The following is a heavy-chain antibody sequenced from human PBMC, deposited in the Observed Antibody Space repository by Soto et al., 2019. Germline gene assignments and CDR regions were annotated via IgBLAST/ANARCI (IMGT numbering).Heavy chain of an antibody. CDR3: ARLRADSSGYYYDYNWFDP. CDR1: GGSISSYY. CDR2: IYYSGST. Sequence: SETLSLTCTVSGGSISSYYWSWIRQPPGKGLEWIGYIYYSGSTNYNPSLKSRVAISVDTSKSQFSLKLSSVTAADTAVYYCARLRADSSGYYYDYNWFDPWGQGTRVTVSS. D-gene: IGHD3-22*01. J-gene: IGHJ5*02. V-gene: IGHV4-59*01.